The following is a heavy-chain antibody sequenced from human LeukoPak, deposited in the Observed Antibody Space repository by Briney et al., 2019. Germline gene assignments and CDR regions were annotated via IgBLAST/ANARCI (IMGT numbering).Heavy chain of an antibody. CDR1: GFTFSSYA. Sequence: GGSLRLSCAASGFTFSSYAMSWVRQAPGKGLEWVSAISGSGGSTYYADSVKGRFTISRDNSKNTLYLQMGSLRAEDMAVYYCARDRRCSGGSCYSRTYNWFDSWGQGTLVTVSS. CDR2: ISGSGGST. V-gene: IGHV3-23*01. J-gene: IGHJ5*01. D-gene: IGHD2-15*01. CDR3: ARDRRCSGGSCYSRTYNWFDS.